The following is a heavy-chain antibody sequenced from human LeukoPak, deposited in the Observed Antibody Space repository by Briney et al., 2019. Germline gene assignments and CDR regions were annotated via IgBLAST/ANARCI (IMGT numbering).Heavy chain of an antibody. D-gene: IGHD3-22*01. CDR3: AKIQDSMIVVDFDY. CDR2: ISYDGSNK. CDR1: GFTFSSYG. Sequence: PGRSLRLSCAASGFTFSSYGMHWVRQAPGKGLESVAVISYDGSNKYYADSVKGRFTISRDNSKNTLYLQMNSLRAEDTAVYYCAKIQDSMIVVDFDYWGQGTLVTVSS. J-gene: IGHJ4*02. V-gene: IGHV3-30*18.